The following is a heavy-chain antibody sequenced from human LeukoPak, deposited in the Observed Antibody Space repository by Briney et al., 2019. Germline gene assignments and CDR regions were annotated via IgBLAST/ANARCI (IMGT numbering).Heavy chain of an antibody. CDR3: ARDLYYDSSGPYRY. D-gene: IGHD3-22*01. J-gene: IGHJ4*02. CDR1: GFTFSSYW. Sequence: GGSLRLSCAASGFTFSSYWMSWVRQAPGKGREWVANIKQDGSEKYYVDSVKGRFTISRDNAKNSLYLQMNSLTAEDTAVYYCARDLYYDSSGPYRYWGQGTLVTVSS. CDR2: IKQDGSEK. V-gene: IGHV3-7*01.